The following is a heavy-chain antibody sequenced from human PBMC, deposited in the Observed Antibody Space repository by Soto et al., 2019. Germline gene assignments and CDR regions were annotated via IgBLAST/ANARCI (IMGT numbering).Heavy chain of an antibody. CDR1: GFTFSYYS. CDR3: ARGNYGDYGNAFDI. V-gene: IGHV3-21*01. Sequence: GGSLRLSCAASGFTFSYYSMNWVRQAPGKGLEWVSSISSGGSHIYYADSVKGRFTISRDNAKNSLYLQMNSLRAEDTAVYYCARGNYGDYGNAFDIWGQGTMVTVSS. J-gene: IGHJ3*02. D-gene: IGHD4-17*01. CDR2: ISSGGSHI.